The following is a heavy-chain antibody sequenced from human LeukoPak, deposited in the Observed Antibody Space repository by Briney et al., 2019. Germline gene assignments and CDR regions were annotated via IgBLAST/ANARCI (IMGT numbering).Heavy chain of an antibody. CDR2: INHSGST. J-gene: IGHJ3*02. CDR3: AGMQGGDGFDI. Sequence: SETLSLTCGVNDGSFSGYYWSWIRQPPGKGLEWIGEINHSGSTNYNPSLRSRVIISIDKSKNQFSLKLISGTAADTAIYYCAGMQGGDGFDIWGQGTMVTVSS. D-gene: IGHD3-16*01. V-gene: IGHV4-34*01. CDR1: DGSFSGYY.